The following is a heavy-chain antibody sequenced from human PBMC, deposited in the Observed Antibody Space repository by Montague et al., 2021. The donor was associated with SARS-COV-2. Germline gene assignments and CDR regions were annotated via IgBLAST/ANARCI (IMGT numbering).Heavy chain of an antibody. CDR3: ARGADYDFWSGYLRYKWFDP. CDR1: GGSLSGYY. J-gene: IGHJ5*02. V-gene: IGHV4-34*01. Sequence: SETLSLTCAVYGGSLSGYYWAWIRQTPGKGLEWIGEINHSGNTNYNPSLKSRLTISVDTSKKQFSLKLSSMTTADTAVYYCARGADYDFWSGYLRYKWFDPWGLGTPVTVSS. CDR2: INHSGNT. D-gene: IGHD3-3*01.